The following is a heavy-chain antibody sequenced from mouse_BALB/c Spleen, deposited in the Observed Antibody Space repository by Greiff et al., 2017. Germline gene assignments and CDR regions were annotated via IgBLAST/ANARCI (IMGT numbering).Heavy chain of an antibody. J-gene: IGHJ3*01. Sequence: EVQRVESGGGLVQPGGSLRLSCATSGFTFTDYYMSWVRQPPGKALEWLGFIRNKANGYTTKYSASVKCRFTISRDNSQSILYLQMNTLRAEDSAAYYCARDRRSNSWFAYWGQGTLVTVSA. CDR3: ARDRRSNSWFAY. V-gene: IGHV7-3*02. D-gene: IGHD2-5*01. CDR1: GFTFTDYY. CDR2: IRNKANGYTT.